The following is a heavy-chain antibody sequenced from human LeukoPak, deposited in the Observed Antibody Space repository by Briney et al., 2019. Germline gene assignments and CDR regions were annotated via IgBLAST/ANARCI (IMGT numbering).Heavy chain of an antibody. CDR1: GFTFSSYG. Sequence: PGGSLRLSCGAPGFTFSSYGMSWVRQAPGKGLEWVAFIRYDGSNKYYADSVKGRFTISRDNSKNTLYLQMNSLRAEDTAVYYCAKLRSGSYIFDYWGQGTLVTVSS. CDR3: AKLRSGSYIFDY. CDR2: IRYDGSNK. V-gene: IGHV3-30*02. J-gene: IGHJ4*02. D-gene: IGHD1-26*01.